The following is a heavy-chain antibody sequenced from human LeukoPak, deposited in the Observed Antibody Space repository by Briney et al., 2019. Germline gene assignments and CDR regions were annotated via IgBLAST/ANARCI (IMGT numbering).Heavy chain of an antibody. CDR2: VSYSGST. V-gene: IGHV4-61*08. CDR3: ARDPKSAVGYYYYGMEV. D-gene: IGHD6-19*01. J-gene: IGHJ6*02. Sequence: SETLSLTCNVSGGSVSSGGYYWNWIRQPPGKGLEWIGHVSYSGSTNYNPSLKSRVTISLDTSKNQSSLKLSSMTAADTAVYFCARDPKSAVGYYYYGMEVWGQGTTVTVSS. CDR1: GGSVSSGGYY.